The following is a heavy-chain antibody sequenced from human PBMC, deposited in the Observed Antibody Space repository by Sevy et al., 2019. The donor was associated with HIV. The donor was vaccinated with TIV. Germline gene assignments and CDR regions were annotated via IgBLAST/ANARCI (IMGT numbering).Heavy chain of an antibody. CDR2: IKEDGSEK. V-gene: IGHV3-7*01. J-gene: IGHJ4*02. CDR1: GFTFSGNW. Sequence: GGSLRLSCAASGFTFSGNWMSWVRQAPGKGLEWVADIKEDGSEKYYVDSVKGRFTISRDNAKKSLYLKMNNLRAEDTAVYYCARDAGYCSSTSCYWGDYFDYWGQGTLVTVSS. D-gene: IGHD2-2*01. CDR3: ARDAGYCSSTSCYWGDYFDY.